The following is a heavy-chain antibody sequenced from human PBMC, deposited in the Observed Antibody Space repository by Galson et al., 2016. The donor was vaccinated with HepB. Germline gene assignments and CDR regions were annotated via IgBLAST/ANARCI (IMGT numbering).Heavy chain of an antibody. CDR3: ARVRYDNSGSYWYIDV. Sequence: SLRLSCAASGFTFSSYWMSWVRQAPGKGLEWVANIKQDESEIFYVDSVKGRFTISRDNAKNSLYLQMNSLRAEDTAVHYCARVRYDNSGSYWYIDVWGRGTLVTVSS. D-gene: IGHD3-22*01. CDR1: GFTFSSYW. V-gene: IGHV3-7*03. CDR2: IKQDESEI. J-gene: IGHJ2*01.